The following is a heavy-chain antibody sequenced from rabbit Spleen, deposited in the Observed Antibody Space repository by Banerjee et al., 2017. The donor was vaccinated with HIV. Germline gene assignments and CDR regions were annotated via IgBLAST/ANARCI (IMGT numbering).Heavy chain of an antibody. Sequence: QEQLVESGGGLVQPEGSLTLTCTASGFSFSSSYFMCWVRQAPGKGLEWIGCIGAGSGNTYYASWAKGRFTISSHNAQNTLYLQLNSLTAADTATYFCARDGAGGSYFALWGQGTWSPS. CDR1: GFSFSSSYF. CDR3: ARDGAGGSYFAL. D-gene: IGHD8-1*01. CDR2: IGAGSGNT. J-gene: IGHJ4*01. V-gene: IGHV1S45*01.